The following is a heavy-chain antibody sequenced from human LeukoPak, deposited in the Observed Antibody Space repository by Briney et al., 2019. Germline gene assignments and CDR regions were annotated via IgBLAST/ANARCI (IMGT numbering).Heavy chain of an antibody. CDR2: ISSSGITM. CDR1: RFTFRSYD. J-gene: IGHJ4*02. D-gene: IGHD1-26*01. Sequence: QPGRSLRLSCAASRFTFRSYDMNWVRQAPGKGLEWVSYISSSGITMYYADSVKGRFTISRDNSKNSLYLQMNSLRAEDTAIYYCARDMGSYSGSYYDSWGQGTLVTVSS. V-gene: IGHV3-48*03. CDR3: ARDMGSYSGSYYDS.